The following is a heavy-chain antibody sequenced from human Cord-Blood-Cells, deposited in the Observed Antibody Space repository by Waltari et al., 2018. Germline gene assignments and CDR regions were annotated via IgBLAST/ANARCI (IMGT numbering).Heavy chain of an antibody. V-gene: IGHV3-15*01. CDR3: TTGGNDAFDI. CDR2: IKSKTDGWTT. CDR1: GFTFSNAW. Sequence: EVQLVESGGGLVKTGGSPRLSCAASGFTFSNAWMSWVRQAPGKGLERVGRIKSKTDGWTTDYAAPVKGRFTISRDESKNTLYLQMNSLKTEDTAVYYCTTGGNDAFDIWGQGTMVTVSS. J-gene: IGHJ3*02.